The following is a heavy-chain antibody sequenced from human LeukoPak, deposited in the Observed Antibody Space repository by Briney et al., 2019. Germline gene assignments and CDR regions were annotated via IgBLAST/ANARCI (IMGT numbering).Heavy chain of an antibody. Sequence: PSETQSLTCAVSGGSISSGGYSWRWFRQPPGKGLEWIGCMYYSGSTDYNPSLKSRVTMSVDTSKNQFSLKLSSVTAADTAVYYCARGNWRYYFGYWGQGTLVTVSS. CDR2: MYYSGST. D-gene: IGHD1-1*01. CDR3: ARGNWRYYFGY. V-gene: IGHV4-61*08. J-gene: IGHJ4*02. CDR1: GGSISSGGYS.